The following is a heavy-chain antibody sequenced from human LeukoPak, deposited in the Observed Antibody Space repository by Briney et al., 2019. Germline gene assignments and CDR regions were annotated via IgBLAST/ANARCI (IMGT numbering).Heavy chain of an antibody. CDR1: GFTFSSYS. Sequence: PGGSLRLSCAASGFTFSSYSMNWVRQAPGKGLEWVSSISSSSSYINYADSVQGRFPLSRDNAKNSLYLQMNSLRAEDTTVYYCARDPATSTATTLGYWGQGTLVTVSS. CDR3: ARDPATSTATTLGY. V-gene: IGHV3-21*01. J-gene: IGHJ4*02. CDR2: ISSSSSYI. D-gene: IGHD4-23*01.